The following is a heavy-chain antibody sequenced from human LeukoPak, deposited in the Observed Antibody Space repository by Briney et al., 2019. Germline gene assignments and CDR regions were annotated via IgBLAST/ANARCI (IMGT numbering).Heavy chain of an antibody. CDR3: ARVSPTYSGYDRRVVNWFDP. CDR1: GVSISYYY. D-gene: IGHD5-12*01. Sequence: PSETLSLTCTVSGVSISYYYWSWIRQPPGKGLEWLGYIFYSGTINYNPSLKSRVTISVDTSKNQFSLRLSSVTAADTAVYYCARVSPTYSGYDRRVVNWFDPWGQGTLVTVSS. CDR2: IFYSGTI. V-gene: IGHV4-59*01. J-gene: IGHJ5*02.